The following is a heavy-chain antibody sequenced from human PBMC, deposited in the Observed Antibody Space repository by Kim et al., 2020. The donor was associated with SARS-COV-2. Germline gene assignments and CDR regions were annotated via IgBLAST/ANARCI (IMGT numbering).Heavy chain of an antibody. CDR2: ISSSGSTI. Sequence: GGSLRLSCAASGFTFSSYEMNWVRQAPGKGLEWVSYISSSGSTIYYADSVKGRFTISRDNAKNSLYLQMNSLRAEDTAVYYCTRVQPASSWYVGSIYSEYGMDVWGQGTSVTVSS. CDR3: TRVQPASSWYVGSIYSEYGMDV. CDR1: GFTFSSYE. V-gene: IGHV3-48*03. J-gene: IGHJ6*02. D-gene: IGHD6-13*01.